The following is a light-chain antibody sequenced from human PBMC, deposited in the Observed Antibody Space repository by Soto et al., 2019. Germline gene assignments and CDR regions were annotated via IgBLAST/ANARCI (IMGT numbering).Light chain of an antibody. CDR3: QQYYSTPYT. J-gene: IGKJ2*01. CDR2: WAS. V-gene: IGKV4-1*01. CDR1: KSVLYSSNNKNY. Sequence: DIVMTQSPDSLAVSLGERATINCKSSKSVLYSSNNKNYLAWYQQKPGQPPKLLIYWASTRESGVPDRFSGSGSGTDFTLNISSLQAEDVAVYYCQQYYSTPYTFGQGTKLEIK.